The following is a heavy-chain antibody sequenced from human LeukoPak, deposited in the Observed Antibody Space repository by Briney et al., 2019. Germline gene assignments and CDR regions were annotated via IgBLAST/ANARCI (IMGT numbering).Heavy chain of an antibody. CDR3: ARLRTYGAGSQLISDY. Sequence: GESLKISCKGSGYSFTSYWIGWVRQMPGKGLEWMGIIYPGNSDTRYSPSFQGQVTISADKSINTAYLKWSSLKASDTAMYYCARLRTYGAGSQLISDYWGQGTLVTVSS. CDR2: IYPGNSDT. D-gene: IGHD3-10*01. J-gene: IGHJ4*02. CDR1: GYSFTSYW. V-gene: IGHV5-51*01.